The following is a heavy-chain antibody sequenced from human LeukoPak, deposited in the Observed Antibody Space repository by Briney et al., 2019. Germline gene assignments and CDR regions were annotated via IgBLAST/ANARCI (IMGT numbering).Heavy chain of an antibody. J-gene: IGHJ4*02. CDR3: ARDPVEWELLLDY. CDR2: MNIDGSEK. V-gene: IGHV3-7*01. Sequence: GGSLRLSCAASGFTFSNYWMGWVRKAPGKRLEWVANMNIDGSEKYHADSVKGRFSISRDNARNSVYLQMASLRVEDTAVYYCARDPVEWELLLDYWGQGTLVTVSS. CDR1: GFTFSNYW. D-gene: IGHD1-26*01.